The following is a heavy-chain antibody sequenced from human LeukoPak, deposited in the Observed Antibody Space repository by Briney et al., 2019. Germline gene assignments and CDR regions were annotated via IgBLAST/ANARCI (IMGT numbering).Heavy chain of an antibody. CDR1: GFTFSSYG. CDR3: AKDLTVAAAGSYFDY. Sequence: GGSLRLSCAASGFTFSSYGMHWVRQAPGKGLEWVAFIRYDGSNKYYADSVKGRVTISRDNSKNTLYLQMNSMRAEDTDVYYCAKDLTVAAAGSYFDYWGQGTLVTVSS. V-gene: IGHV3-30*02. D-gene: IGHD6-13*01. J-gene: IGHJ4*02. CDR2: IRYDGSNK.